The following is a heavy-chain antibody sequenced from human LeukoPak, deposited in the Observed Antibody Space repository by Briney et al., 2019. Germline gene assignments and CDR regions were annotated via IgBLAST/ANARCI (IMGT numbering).Heavy chain of an antibody. J-gene: IGHJ4*02. CDR1: GGTFSSYA. Sequence: ASVKVSCKASGGTFSSYAISWVRQAPGQGLERMGGIIPIFGTANYAQKFQGRVTITADESTSTAYMELSSLGSEDTAVYYCATRTYYDFWSGYYYFDYWGQGTLVTVSS. D-gene: IGHD3-3*01. V-gene: IGHV1-69*01. CDR3: ATRTYYDFWSGYYYFDY. CDR2: IIPIFGTA.